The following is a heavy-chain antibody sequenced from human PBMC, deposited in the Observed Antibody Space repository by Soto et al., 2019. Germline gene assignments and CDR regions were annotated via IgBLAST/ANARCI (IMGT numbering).Heavy chain of an antibody. Sequence: SVKVSCKASGFTFTSSAVQWVRQARGQRLEWIGWIVVGSGNTNYAQKFQERVTITRDMSTSTAYMELSSLRSEDTAVYYCAASTVTTYYYYYGMDVWGQGTTVTVSS. CDR3: AASTVTTYYYYYGMDV. J-gene: IGHJ6*02. D-gene: IGHD4-17*01. CDR2: IVVGSGNT. V-gene: IGHV1-58*01. CDR1: GFTFTSSA.